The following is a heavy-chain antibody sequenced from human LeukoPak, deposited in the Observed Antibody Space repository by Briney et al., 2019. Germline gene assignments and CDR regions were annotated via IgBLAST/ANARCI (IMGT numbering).Heavy chain of an antibody. CDR1: GYNFTNYW. D-gene: IGHD3-22*01. CDR3: ARRDYYDSSGLIYGMDV. J-gene: IGHJ6*02. V-gene: IGHV5-51*01. CDR2: IYPGDSDT. Sequence: GESLKISCKGSGYNFTNYWIDWVRQMPGKGLEWMGIIYPGDSDTRYSPSFQGQVTFSADKSISTAYLQWSSLKASDTAMYYCARRDYYDSSGLIYGMDVWGQGTTVTVSS.